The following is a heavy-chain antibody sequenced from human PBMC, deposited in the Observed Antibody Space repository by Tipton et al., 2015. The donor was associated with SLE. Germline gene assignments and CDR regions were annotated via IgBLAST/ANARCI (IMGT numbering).Heavy chain of an antibody. V-gene: IGHV3-43*01. CDR2: ITWDAGRI. Sequence: SLRLSCAASGFTFDDYTMHWVRQGPAKGLEWVALITWDAGRIDYADSVQGRFIISRDNDKNSLYLQMNSLRSEDTALYYCAKDRGAESHGSYVHYWGQGTLVTVSS. CDR3: AKDRGAESHGSYVHY. D-gene: IGHD3-16*01. J-gene: IGHJ4*02. CDR1: GFTFDDYT.